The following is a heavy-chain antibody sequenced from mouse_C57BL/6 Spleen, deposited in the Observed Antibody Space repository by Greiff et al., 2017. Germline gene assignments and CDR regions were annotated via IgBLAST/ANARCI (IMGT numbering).Heavy chain of an antibody. J-gene: IGHJ4*01. Sequence: QVQLQQSGPELVKPGASVKISCKASGYAFSSSWMNWVKQRPGKGLEWIGRIYPGDGDTNYNGKFKGKATLTADKSSSTAYMQLSSLTSEDSAVYFCTYYAHYAMDYWGQGTSVTVSS. V-gene: IGHV1-82*01. CDR2: IYPGDGDT. CDR1: GYAFSSSW. CDR3: TYYAHYAMDY. D-gene: IGHD2-10*01.